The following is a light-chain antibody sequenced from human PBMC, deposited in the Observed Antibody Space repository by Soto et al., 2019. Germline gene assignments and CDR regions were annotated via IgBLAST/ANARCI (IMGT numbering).Light chain of an antibody. CDR2: SAA. CDR3: RQFYNSPFT. CDR1: QDISTY. V-gene: IGKV1-8*01. J-gene: IGKJ2*01. Sequence: AIRLTQSPSSLSASTGDRVTITCRASQDISTYVAWYQQEPGKAPKLLIYSAAILQDGVPARFSGRGSGTEFTLTISQLQSGDFATYYCRQFYNSPFTFGQGTKLEI.